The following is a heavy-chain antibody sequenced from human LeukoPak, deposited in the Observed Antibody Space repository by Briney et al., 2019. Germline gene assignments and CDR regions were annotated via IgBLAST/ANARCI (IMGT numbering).Heavy chain of an antibody. V-gene: IGHV3-48*04. CDR3: ARLQSDYGDYGCCDAFDI. CDR2: ISSSSSTI. CDR1: GITFNTYS. Sequence: PGGSLRLSCAASGITFNTYSFNWVRQAPGKGLEWVSSISSSSSTIYYADSVKGRFTISRDNAKNSLYLQMNSLRAEDTAVYYCARLQSDYGDYGCCDAFDIWGQGTMVTVSS. J-gene: IGHJ3*02. D-gene: IGHD4-17*01.